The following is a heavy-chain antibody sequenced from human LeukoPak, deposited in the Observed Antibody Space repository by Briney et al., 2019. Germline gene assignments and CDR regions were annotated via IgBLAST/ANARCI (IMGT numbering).Heavy chain of an antibody. CDR3: ARTPWSGYDHFGFDY. Sequence: SETLSLTCTVSGYSISSGYYWGWIRQPPGKGLEWIGSIYHSGSTYYNPSLKSRVTISVDTSKNQFSLKLSSVTAADTAVYYCARTPWSGYDHFGFDYWGQGTLVTVSS. V-gene: IGHV4-38-2*02. CDR1: GYSISSGYY. D-gene: IGHD5-12*01. J-gene: IGHJ4*02. CDR2: IYHSGST.